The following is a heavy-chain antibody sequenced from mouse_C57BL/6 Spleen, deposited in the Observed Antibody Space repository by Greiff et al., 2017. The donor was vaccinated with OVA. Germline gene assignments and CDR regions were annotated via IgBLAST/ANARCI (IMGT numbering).Heavy chain of an antibody. J-gene: IGHJ4*01. CDR2: ISYDGSN. D-gene: IGHD2-5*01. Sequence: EVQLQESGPGLVKPSQSLSLTCSVTGYSITSGYYWNWIRQFPGNKLEWMGYISYDGSNNYNPSLKNRISITRDTSKNQFFLKLNSVTTEDTATYYCARAYSKDYAMDYWGQGTSVTVSS. V-gene: IGHV3-6*01. CDR3: ARAYSKDYAMDY. CDR1: GYSITSGYY.